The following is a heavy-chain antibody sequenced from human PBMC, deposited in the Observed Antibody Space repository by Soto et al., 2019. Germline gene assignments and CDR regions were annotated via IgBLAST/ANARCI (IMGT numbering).Heavy chain of an antibody. D-gene: IGHD2-21*02. CDR1: GFTFSNFA. Sequence: PGGSLRLSCAASGFTFSNFAMSWFRQAPGKGLEWVSAISISGYGTYYADSVKGRFTISRAKSKNTLYLQMNSVRAEDTAVYYCAKGTATLYYYGMDVWGQGTTVTVSS. J-gene: IGHJ6*02. CDR3: AKGTATLYYYGMDV. V-gene: IGHV3-23*01. CDR2: ISISGYGT.